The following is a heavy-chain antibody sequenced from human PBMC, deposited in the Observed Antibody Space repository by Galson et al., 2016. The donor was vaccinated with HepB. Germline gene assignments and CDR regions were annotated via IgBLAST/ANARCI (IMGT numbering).Heavy chain of an antibody. CDR3: SISGWKRTLDL. Sequence: SVKVSCKASGYTFTRYYMHWVRQAPGQGLEWMGIINPNGGSTSYSQKFPGRVTMTRDTSTGTAYMELSSLRSEDTAVYYCSISGWKRTLDLWGQGTLVTVSS. J-gene: IGHJ4*02. V-gene: IGHV1-46*01. CDR2: INPNGGST. D-gene: IGHD6-19*01. CDR1: GYTFTRYY.